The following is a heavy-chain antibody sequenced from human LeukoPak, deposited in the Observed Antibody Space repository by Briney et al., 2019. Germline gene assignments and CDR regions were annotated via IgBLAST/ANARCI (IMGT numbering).Heavy chain of an antibody. Sequence: SETLSLTCAVYGGSFSAYYWSWIRQPPGKGLEWIGEINHSGSTNYNPSLKSRVNISVDTSKNQFSLKLSSVTAADTAVYYCVKAAGCGSSCYIIDFWGQGTLVTSST. V-gene: IGHV4-34*01. CDR3: VKAAGCGSSCYIIDF. J-gene: IGHJ4*02. D-gene: IGHD2-15*01. CDR1: GGSFSAYY. CDR2: INHSGST.